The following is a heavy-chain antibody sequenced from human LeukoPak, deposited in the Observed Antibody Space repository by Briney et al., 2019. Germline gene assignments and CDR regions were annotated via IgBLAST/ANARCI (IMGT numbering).Heavy chain of an antibody. D-gene: IGHD2-8*01. CDR2: ISYDGSNK. CDR3: AKDKGDKEWYYFDY. J-gene: IGHJ4*02. V-gene: IGHV3-30*18. CDR1: GFTFSSYG. Sequence: PGRSLILSCAASGFTFSSYGMHWVRQAPGKGLEWVAVISYDGSNKYYADSVKGRFTISRDNSKDTLYLQMNSLRAEDTAVYYCAKDKGDKEWYYFDYWGQGTLVTVSS.